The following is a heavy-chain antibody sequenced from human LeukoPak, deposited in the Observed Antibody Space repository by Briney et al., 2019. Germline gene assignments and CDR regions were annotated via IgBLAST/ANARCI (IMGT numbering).Heavy chain of an antibody. V-gene: IGHV4-34*01. Sequence: PSETLSLSCAVYGVSFSGYYLSWIRQPPGKGLEWVGEINHSGSTNYKPPLKSRVTISVDTSKNQYSLKLSSVTAGDTAVYYCAREGRAIWGQGTMVTVPS. CDR3: AREGRAI. J-gene: IGHJ3*02. CDR1: GVSFSGYY. CDR2: INHSGST.